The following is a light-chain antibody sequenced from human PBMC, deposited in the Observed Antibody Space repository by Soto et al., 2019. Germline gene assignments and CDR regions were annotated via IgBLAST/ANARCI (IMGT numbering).Light chain of an antibody. CDR3: QPFGGPWT. J-gene: IGKJ1*01. Sequence: EIVLTQSPGSLSLSPGERATLSCRASQSVNSNNLVWYQQKPGQSPRLLIYGASTRATGIPDRFSGSGSGTDLTLTISSLEPEDFAASHCQPFGGPWTFRRGPKVEI. CDR2: GAS. V-gene: IGKV3-20*01. CDR1: QSVNSNN.